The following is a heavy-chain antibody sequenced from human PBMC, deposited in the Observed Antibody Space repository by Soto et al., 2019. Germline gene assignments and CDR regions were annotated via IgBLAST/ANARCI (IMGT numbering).Heavy chain of an antibody. CDR3: ARRGLVGATTFDY. Sequence: SETLSLTCTVSGGSISSSRSYWGWIRQPPGKGLECIGSIYYSGSTYYSPSLKSRVTISVDTSKNQFSLKLSSVTAADTAVYYCARRGLVGATTFDYWGRGTLVTVSS. D-gene: IGHD1-26*01. CDR2: IYYSGST. V-gene: IGHV4-39*01. J-gene: IGHJ4*02. CDR1: GGSISSSRSY.